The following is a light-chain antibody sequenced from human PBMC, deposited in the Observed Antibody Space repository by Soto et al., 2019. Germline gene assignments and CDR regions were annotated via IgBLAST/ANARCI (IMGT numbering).Light chain of an antibody. J-gene: IGKJ4*01. Sequence: EIVLTQSPATLSLSPGKRATLSCRASQSVSSFLAWYQQKPGQAPRLLIYDASNRATGIPARFSGSGSGTDFTLTISSLEPEDFATYYCQQTRSYPSTFGGGTKVEIK. CDR1: QSVSSF. CDR3: QQTRSYPST. CDR2: DAS. V-gene: IGKV3-11*01.